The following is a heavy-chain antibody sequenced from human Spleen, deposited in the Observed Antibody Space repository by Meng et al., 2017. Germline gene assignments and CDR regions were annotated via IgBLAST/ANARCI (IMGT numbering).Heavy chain of an antibody. V-gene: IGHV4-4*02. CDR2: IHLGGRP. Sequence: QVQLQEWGAGLVEPSGTLSLTCAVSGASIATTNWWGWVRQPPGKGLEWIGEIHLGGRPNYSPSLKSRVTISVDKSNNELSLKLTSVTAADTAVYFCVRIFDSRAQGTLVTVSS. CDR3: VRIFDS. CDR1: GASIATTNW. J-gene: IGHJ4*02.